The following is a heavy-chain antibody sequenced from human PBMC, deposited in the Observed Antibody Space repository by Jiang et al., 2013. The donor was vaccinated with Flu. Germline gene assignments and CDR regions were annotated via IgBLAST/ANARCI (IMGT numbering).Heavy chain of an antibody. CDR3: ARESMVRGASFDY. V-gene: IGHV1-2*02. J-gene: IGHJ4*02. D-gene: IGHD3-10*01. Sequence: GAEVKKPGASVKVSCKASGYTFTGYYMHWVRQAPGQGLEWMGWINPNSGGTNYAQKFQGRVTMTRDTSISTAYMELSRLRSDDTAVYYCARESMVRGASFDYWGQKTLVTVSS. CDR1: GYTFTGYY. CDR2: INPNSGGT.